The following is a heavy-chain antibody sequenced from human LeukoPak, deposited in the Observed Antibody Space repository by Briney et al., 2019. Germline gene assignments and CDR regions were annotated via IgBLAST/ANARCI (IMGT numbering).Heavy chain of an antibody. J-gene: IGHJ4*02. CDR2: IRSKAYGGTT. V-gene: IGHV3-49*03. CDR3: TRLLVPATFDY. D-gene: IGHD2-2*01. Sequence: SLRLSCTASGFTFGDYAMSWFRQAPGKGLEWVGFIRSKAYGGTTEYAASVKGRFTISRDHSNSIAYLQMNSLKTEDTAVYYCTRLLVPATFDYWGQGTLVTVSS. CDR1: GFTFGDYA.